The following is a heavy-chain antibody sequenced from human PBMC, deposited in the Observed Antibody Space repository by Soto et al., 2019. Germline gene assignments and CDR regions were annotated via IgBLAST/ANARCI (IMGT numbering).Heavy chain of an antibody. CDR1: GFTFSSHW. Sequence: EVQVVESGGDLVQHGGSLRLSGVASGFTFSSHWMHWVRQVPGKGLVWVAHITADGSSATYADSVKGRFTISRDNAKNTLYLQMTTLRVEDTAVYYCADLFAGFDIWGQGTMVTVSS. J-gene: IGHJ3*02. CDR3: ADLFAGFDI. CDR2: ITADGSSA. V-gene: IGHV3-74*01.